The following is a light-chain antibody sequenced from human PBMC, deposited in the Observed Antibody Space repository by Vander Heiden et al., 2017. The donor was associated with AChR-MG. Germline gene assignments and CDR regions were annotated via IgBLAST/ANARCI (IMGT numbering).Light chain of an antibody. V-gene: IGLV1-51*02. CDR2: ETN. CDR1: SSNIGRNY. Sequence: QSVLTQPPSVSAAPGQKVTISCPGSSSNIGRNYVSWYQQLPGTAPKLIIFETNKRPSDIPDRFSGSKSGTSATLGITGLQTGDEADYYCGTWDTSLSAGVFGGGTKLTVL. CDR3: GTWDTSLSAGV. J-gene: IGLJ3*02.